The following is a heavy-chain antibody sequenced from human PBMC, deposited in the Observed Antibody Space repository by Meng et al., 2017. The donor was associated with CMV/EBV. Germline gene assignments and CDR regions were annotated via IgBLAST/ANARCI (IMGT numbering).Heavy chain of an antibody. V-gene: IGHV1-24*01. Sequence: ASVKVSCKVSGYTLTELSRHWVRQAPGKGLEWMGGFDPEDGETIYAQKFQGRVTMTEDTSTDTAYMELNSLRAEDTAVYYCAKDCSGGSCYLDWFDPWGQGTLVTVSS. J-gene: IGHJ5*02. CDR3: AKDCSGGSCYLDWFDP. CDR1: GYTLTELS. D-gene: IGHD2-15*01. CDR2: FDPEDGET.